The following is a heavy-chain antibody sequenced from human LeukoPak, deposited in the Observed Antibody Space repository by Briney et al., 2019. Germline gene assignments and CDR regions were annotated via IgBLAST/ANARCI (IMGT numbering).Heavy chain of an antibody. CDR1: GFSFNNYA. CDR3: ARDWAGGGAFDI. D-gene: IGHD1-26*01. V-gene: IGHV3-64*01. J-gene: IGHJ3*02. Sequence: GGSLRLSCAGSGFSFNNYAMHWVRQAPGKGLEYVSAISTNGGTTYYANAVKGRFTISRDNAKNSLYLQMNSLRAEDTAVYYCARDWAGGGAFDIWGQGTMVTVSS. CDR2: ISTNGGTT.